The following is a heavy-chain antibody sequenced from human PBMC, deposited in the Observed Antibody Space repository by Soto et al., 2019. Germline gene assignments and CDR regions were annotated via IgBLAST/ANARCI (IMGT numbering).Heavy chain of an antibody. CDR3: ARIFIFGRTDYGMDV. CDR2: IYYSGST. J-gene: IGHJ6*01. D-gene: IGHD3-3*01. V-gene: IGHV4-31*03. CDR1: GGSISSAGYY. Sequence: QVQLQASGPGLVKPSQTLSLTCSVSGGSISSAGYYWGWVRQSPGKGLEWTGYIYYSGSTFANPSLRGRVTIPGATSKYLFSLMLRSVTAAATAHYFCARIFIFGRTDYGMDVWGQGTTVTVSS.